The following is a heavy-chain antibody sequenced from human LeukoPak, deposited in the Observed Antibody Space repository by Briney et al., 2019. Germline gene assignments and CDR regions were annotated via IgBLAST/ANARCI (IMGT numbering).Heavy chain of an antibody. J-gene: IGHJ6*03. V-gene: IGHV4-59*01. CDR3: ARGASSGWFGGYYYYMDV. CDR2: IYYSGST. CDR1: GGSISSYY. Sequence: SETLSLTCSVSGGSISSYYWSWIRQPPGKGLEWIGYIYYSGSTNYNPSLKSRVTISVDTSKNQFSLKLSSVTAADTAVYYCARGASSGWFGGYYYYMDVWGKGTTVTVSS. D-gene: IGHD6-19*01.